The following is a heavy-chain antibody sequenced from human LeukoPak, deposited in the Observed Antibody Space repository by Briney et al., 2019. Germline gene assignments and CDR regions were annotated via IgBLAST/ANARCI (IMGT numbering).Heavy chain of an antibody. Sequence: GGSLRLSCAASGFTFSTYGMSWVRQAPGKGLEWVSGISGSGDNTHYADSVKGRFTISRDNSKNTLYLQMNSLRAEDTAVYFCAKVGIEQWLSQGQFFDYWGQGTLVTVSS. CDR3: AKVGIEQWLSQGQFFDY. CDR2: ISGSGDNT. J-gene: IGHJ4*02. CDR1: GFTFSTYG. D-gene: IGHD6-19*01. V-gene: IGHV3-23*01.